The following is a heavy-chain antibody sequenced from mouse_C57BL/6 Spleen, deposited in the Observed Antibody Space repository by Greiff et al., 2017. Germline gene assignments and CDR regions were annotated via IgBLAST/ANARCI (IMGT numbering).Heavy chain of an antibody. Sequence: VQLQQSGAELARPVASVKMSCKASGYTFTSYTMHWVKQRPGQGLEWIGYINPSSGYTKYNQKFKDKATLTADKSSSTAYMQLSSLTSEDSAVYYCARDYGSSYDYAMDYWGQGTSVTVSS. CDR1: GYTFTSYT. V-gene: IGHV1-4*01. CDR2: INPSSGYT. CDR3: ARDYGSSYDYAMDY. J-gene: IGHJ4*01. D-gene: IGHD1-1*01.